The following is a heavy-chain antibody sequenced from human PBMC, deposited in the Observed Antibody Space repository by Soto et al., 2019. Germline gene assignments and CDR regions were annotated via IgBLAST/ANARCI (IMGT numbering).Heavy chain of an antibody. Sequence: SETLSLTCTVSGGSISSGGYYWSWIRQHPGKGLEWIGYIYYSGSTYYNPSLKSRVTISVDTSKNQFSLKLSSVTAADTAVYYCAREAPGAVVTGIDYWGQGTLVTVSS. CDR1: GGSISSGGYY. CDR2: IYYSGST. D-gene: IGHD2-15*01. J-gene: IGHJ4*02. CDR3: AREAPGAVVTGIDY. V-gene: IGHV4-31*03.